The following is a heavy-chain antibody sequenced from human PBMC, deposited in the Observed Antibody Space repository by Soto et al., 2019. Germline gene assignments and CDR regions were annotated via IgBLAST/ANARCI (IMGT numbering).Heavy chain of an antibody. V-gene: IGHV3-72*01. CDR3: GRAAYGHGLDV. D-gene: IGHD3-10*01. Sequence: EVQLVESGGGLVQPGGSLRLSCTASGYTFSDHYMDWVRQSPGKGLEWVGRIRNKGNSYITEYAASVKGRFTISRDDSKTSLYLQMTSLKPEDTALYYCGRAAYGHGLDVWGHGTSVIVSS. CDR1: GYTFSDHY. CDR2: IRNKGNSYIT. J-gene: IGHJ6*02.